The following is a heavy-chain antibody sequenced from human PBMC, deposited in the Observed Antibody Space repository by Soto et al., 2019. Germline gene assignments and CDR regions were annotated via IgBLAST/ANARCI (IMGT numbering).Heavy chain of an antibody. CDR2: IYYSGST. D-gene: IGHD1-26*01. J-gene: IGHJ6*02. CDR3: ARQAKVGANYHYYYYYGMDV. V-gene: IGHV4-39*01. Sequence: SETLSLTCTVSGGSISSSSYYWGWIRQPPGKGLEWIGSIYYSGSTYYNPSLKSRVTISVDTSKNQFSLKLSSVTAADTAVYYCARQAKVGANYHYYYYYGMDVWGQGTTVTVSS. CDR1: GGSISSSSYY.